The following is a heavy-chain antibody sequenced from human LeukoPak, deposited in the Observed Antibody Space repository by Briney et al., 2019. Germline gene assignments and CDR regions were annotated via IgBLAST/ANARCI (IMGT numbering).Heavy chain of an antibody. J-gene: IGHJ4*02. Sequence: RTGGSLRLSCAASGFTFSSYSMNWVRQAPGKGLEWVSSISSSSSYIYYADSVKGRFTISRDNAKNSLYLQMNSLRAEDTAVYYCAREGFGGSYPVDYWGQGTLVTVSS. CDR2: ISSSSSYI. CDR1: GFTFSSYS. V-gene: IGHV3-21*01. CDR3: AREGFGGSYPVDY. D-gene: IGHD1-26*01.